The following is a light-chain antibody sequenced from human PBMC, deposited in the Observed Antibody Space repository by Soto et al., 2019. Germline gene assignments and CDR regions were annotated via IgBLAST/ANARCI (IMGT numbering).Light chain of an antibody. CDR3: QQSYTSWWT. J-gene: IGKJ1*01. CDR1: QSISTH. Sequence: DIRMTQSPSSLSASVGDRVSITCRASQSISTHLSWYQQKPGNAPKLLIYAASSLQSWVPSRFTGSGSGTDFTLTISSLQPEDFATYYCQQSYTSWWTFGQGTKVEIK. CDR2: AAS. V-gene: IGKV1-39*01.